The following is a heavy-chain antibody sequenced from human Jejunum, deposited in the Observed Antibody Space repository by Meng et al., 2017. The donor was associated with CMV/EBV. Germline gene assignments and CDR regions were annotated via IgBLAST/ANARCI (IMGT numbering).Heavy chain of an antibody. D-gene: IGHD1-26*01. V-gene: IGHV3-53*01. CDR2: IGIGSST. CDR3: AGFSIMGTTCAFDI. J-gene: IGHJ3*02. CDR1: GCTVSSYC. Sequence: SGCTVSSYCMSWVRQAPGKGLEWVSGIGIGSSTTYSDSVKGRFTISRDNTTNTPILQLINLLAAETTLYYCAGFSIMGTTCAFDIWGQGTRVTVSS.